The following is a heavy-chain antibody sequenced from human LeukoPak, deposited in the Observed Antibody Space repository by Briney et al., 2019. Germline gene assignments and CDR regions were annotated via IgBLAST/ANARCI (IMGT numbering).Heavy chain of an antibody. CDR3: ARHSVRRTYYFDN. J-gene: IGHJ4*02. CDR1: GYSFTSYR. D-gene: IGHD3-10*02. CDR2: INPSDSDT. Sequence: GESLKISCKGSGYSFTSYRIGWVRQMPGKGLEWMGIINPSDSDTRYSPSFQGQVTISADKSISTAYLQWNSLKASDTATYYCARHSVRRTYYFDNWGQGTLVTVSS. V-gene: IGHV5-51*01.